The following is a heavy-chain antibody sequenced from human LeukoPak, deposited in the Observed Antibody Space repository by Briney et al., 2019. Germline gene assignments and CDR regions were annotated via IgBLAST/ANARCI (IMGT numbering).Heavy chain of an antibody. Sequence: GGSLRLSCAASGFTFDDYAMHWVRQAPGKGLEWVSGISWNSGSIGYADSVKSRFTISRDNAKNSLYLQMNSLRAEDTALYYCARGYCSGGSCHPYYYYYYMDVWGKGTTVTVSS. V-gene: IGHV3-9*01. CDR1: GFTFDDYA. J-gene: IGHJ6*03. CDR2: ISWNSGSI. CDR3: ARGYCSGGSCHPYYYYYYMDV. D-gene: IGHD2-15*01.